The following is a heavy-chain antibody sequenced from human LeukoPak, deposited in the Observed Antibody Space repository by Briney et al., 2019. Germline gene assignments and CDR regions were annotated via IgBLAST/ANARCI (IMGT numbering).Heavy chain of an antibody. J-gene: IGHJ4*02. V-gene: IGHV4-39*01. Sequence: PSETVSLTRTVTGGSISSSSYYWGWIRQPPGKGLEWIGSIFYSGSTYYNPSLKSRVTISVDTSKNQFSLKLSSVTAADTAVYYCARPQGYQLLDFEYWGQGTLVTVSS. CDR2: IFYSGST. CDR3: ARPQGYQLLDFEY. D-gene: IGHD2-2*01. CDR1: GGSISSSSYY.